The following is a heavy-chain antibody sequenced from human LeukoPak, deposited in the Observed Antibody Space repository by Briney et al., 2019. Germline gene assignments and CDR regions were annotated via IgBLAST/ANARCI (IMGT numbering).Heavy chain of an antibody. CDR3: AKGERPQFSTHTYDY. D-gene: IGHD2-2*02. CDR2: ITIGGGRT. CDR1: GFTFSSYA. J-gene: IGHJ4*02. Sequence: PGGSLRLSCEASGFTFSSYAMAWVRQAPGKGLEWVSSITIGGGRTYYADSVKGRFTISRDNSKNTLSLQMSSLRAEDTAVYYCAKGERPQFSTHTYDYWGQGTEVTVSS. V-gene: IGHV3-23*01.